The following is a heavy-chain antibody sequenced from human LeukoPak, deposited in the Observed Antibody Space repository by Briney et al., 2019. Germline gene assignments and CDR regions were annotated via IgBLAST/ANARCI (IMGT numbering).Heavy chain of an antibody. CDR1: GFTFSSYG. CDR3: ATTSDTGIAVAGTPFDY. D-gene: IGHD6-19*01. V-gene: IGHV3-30*03. Sequence: GRSLRLSCAASGFTFSSYGMHWVLQAPGKGLEWVAVISYDGSNKYYADSVKGRFTISRDNSKNTLYLQMNSLRAEDTAVYYCATTSDTGIAVAGTPFDYWGQGTLVTVSS. CDR2: ISYDGSNK. J-gene: IGHJ4*02.